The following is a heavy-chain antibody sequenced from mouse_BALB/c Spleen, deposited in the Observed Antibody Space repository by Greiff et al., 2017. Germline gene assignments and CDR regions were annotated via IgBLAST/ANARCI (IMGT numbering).Heavy chain of an antibody. Sequence: EVKLMESGGGLVKPGGSLKLSCAASGFTFSDYYMYWVRQTPEKRLEWVATISDGGSYTYYPDSVKGRFTISRDNAKNNLYLQMSRLKSEDTAMYYCARARGYYGSSLRAMDYWGQGTSVTVSS. J-gene: IGHJ4*01. V-gene: IGHV5-4*02. CDR3: ARARGYYGSSLRAMDY. CDR2: ISDGGSYT. CDR1: GFTFSDYY. D-gene: IGHD1-1*01.